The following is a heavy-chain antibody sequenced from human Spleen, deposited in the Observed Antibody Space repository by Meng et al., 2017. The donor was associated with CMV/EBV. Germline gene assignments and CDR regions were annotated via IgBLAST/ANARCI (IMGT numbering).Heavy chain of an antibody. Sequence: GESLKISCAASGFTFSGYTMNWVRQAPGKGLEWVSSISSSSSYIYYADSVKGRFTISRDNAKNSLYLQMNSLRAEDTAVYYCARGKYYDSPAERYYYYYGMDVWGQGTTVTVSS. CDR2: ISSSSSYI. J-gene: IGHJ6*02. CDR1: GFTFSGYT. CDR3: ARGKYYDSPAERYYYYYGMDV. V-gene: IGHV3-21*01. D-gene: IGHD3-22*01.